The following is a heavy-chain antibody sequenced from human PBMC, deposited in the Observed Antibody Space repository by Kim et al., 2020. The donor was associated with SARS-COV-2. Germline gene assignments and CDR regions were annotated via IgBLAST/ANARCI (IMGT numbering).Heavy chain of an antibody. Sequence: SETLSLTCAVYGGSFSGYYWSWIRQPPGKGLEWIREINHSGSTNYNPSLKSRVTISVDTSKNQFSLKLSSVTAADTAVYYCARVLWGSGWYVESVWFDPWGQGTLVTVSS. CDR3: ARVLWGSGWYVESVWFDP. CDR2: INHSGST. V-gene: IGHV4-34*01. J-gene: IGHJ5*01. D-gene: IGHD6-19*01. CDR1: GGSFSGYY.